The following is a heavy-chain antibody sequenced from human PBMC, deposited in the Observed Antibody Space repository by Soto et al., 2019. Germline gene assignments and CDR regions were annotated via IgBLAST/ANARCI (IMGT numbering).Heavy chain of an antibody. CDR1: GGSISSGGYY. Sequence: SETLSLTCTVSGGSISSGGYYWSWIRQHPGKGLEWIGYIYYSGSTYYNPSLKSRVTISVDTSKNQFSLKLSSVTAADTAVYYCARGNRMGLDGYYYYYGMDVWGQGTTVTVSS. CDR3: ARGNRMGLDGYYYYYGMDV. J-gene: IGHJ6*02. D-gene: IGHD2-2*03. CDR2: IYYSGST. V-gene: IGHV4-31*03.